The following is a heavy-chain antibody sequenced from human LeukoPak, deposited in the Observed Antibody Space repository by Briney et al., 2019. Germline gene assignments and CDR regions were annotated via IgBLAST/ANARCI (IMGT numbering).Heavy chain of an antibody. D-gene: IGHD6-13*01. V-gene: IGHV3-7*01. CDR1: GFTFTSYW. Sequence: GGSLRLSCAVSGFTFTSYWMNWVRQAPGKGLEWVASIRQDGGEKSYVDSVKGRFTISRDNTKDSLYLQMSSLRAEDTAVYYCARDGTAPGLYFDLWGQGTLVAVSS. CDR3: ARDGTAPGLYFDL. CDR2: IRQDGGEK. J-gene: IGHJ4*01.